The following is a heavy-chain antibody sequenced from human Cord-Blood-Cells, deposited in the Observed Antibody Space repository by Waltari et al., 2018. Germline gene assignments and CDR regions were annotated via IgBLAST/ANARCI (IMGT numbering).Heavy chain of an antibody. CDR1: GGSLSGYY. CDR3: ARGRGYSGYDYYYYYYMDV. D-gene: IGHD5-12*01. J-gene: IGHJ6*03. Sequence: QVQLQQWGAGLLKPSETLSLTCAVYGGSLSGYYWSWLRQPPGKGLEWIGEINHSGSTNYNPSLKSRVTISVDTSKNQFSLKLSSVTAADTAVYYCARGRGYSGYDYYYYYYMDVWGKGTTVTVSS. V-gene: IGHV4-34*01. CDR2: INHSGST.